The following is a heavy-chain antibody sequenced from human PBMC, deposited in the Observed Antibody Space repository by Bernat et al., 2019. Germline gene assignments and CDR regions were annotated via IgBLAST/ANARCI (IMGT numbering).Heavy chain of an antibody. Sequence: QVQLVESGGGVVQPGRSLRLSCAASGFTFSRYGMHWVRQAPGKGLEWVAVIWYDGSNKYYADSVKGRFTISRDNSKNTLYLQMNSLRAEDTAVYYCAREVGSSWHYYYYYYMDVWGKGTTVTVSS. CDR2: IWYDGSNK. V-gene: IGHV3-33*01. CDR3: AREVGSSWHYYYYYYMDV. D-gene: IGHD6-13*01. J-gene: IGHJ6*03. CDR1: GFTFSRYG.